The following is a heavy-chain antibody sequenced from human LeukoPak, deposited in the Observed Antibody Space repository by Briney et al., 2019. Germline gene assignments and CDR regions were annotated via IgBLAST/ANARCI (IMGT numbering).Heavy chain of an antibody. Sequence: GGSLGLSCAASGFTFRNYVMNWVRQAPGKGLEWVSSISGNGGSTYYADSVKGRFTISRDNSKNTMYLQRNSLRAEDTAVYFCAKDQVVVVIASYLQYWGQGTQVTVSS. CDR3: AKDQVVVVIASYLQY. J-gene: IGHJ4*02. CDR2: ISGNGGST. CDR1: GFTFRNYV. D-gene: IGHD2-21*01. V-gene: IGHV3-23*01.